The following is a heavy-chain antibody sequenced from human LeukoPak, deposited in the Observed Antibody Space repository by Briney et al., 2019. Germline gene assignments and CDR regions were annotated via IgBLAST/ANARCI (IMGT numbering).Heavy chain of an antibody. V-gene: IGHV3-21*01. Sequence: GGSLRLSCAASGFTFSSYSMNWVRQAPGKGLEWVSSISSSSSYIYYADSVKGRFTISRDNAKNSLYLQMNSLRAEDTAVYYCARPRNYDFWSGYPESYYYYCGMDVWGQGTTVTVSS. CDR1: GFTFSSYS. CDR2: ISSSSSYI. J-gene: IGHJ6*02. CDR3: ARPRNYDFWSGYPESYYYYCGMDV. D-gene: IGHD3-3*01.